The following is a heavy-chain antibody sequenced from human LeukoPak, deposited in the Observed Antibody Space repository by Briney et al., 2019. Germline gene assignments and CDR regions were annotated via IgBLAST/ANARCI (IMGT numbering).Heavy chain of an antibody. D-gene: IGHD5-18*01. CDR2: IHYSGST. J-gene: IGHJ6*02. V-gene: IGHV4-59*01. CDR1: GVSISSFY. CDR3: AREGRGGNSYGDYYYYGIDV. Sequence: SETLSLTCTVSGVSISSFYWNWIRQSPGKGLEWIGYIHYSGSTNYNPSLKSRVTLSLDAFNNEVSLKLSSVTAADTAVYYCAREGRGGNSYGDYYYYGIDVWGQGTTVSVSS.